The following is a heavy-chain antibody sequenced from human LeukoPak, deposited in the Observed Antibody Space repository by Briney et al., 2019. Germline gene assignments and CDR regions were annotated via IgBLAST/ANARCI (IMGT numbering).Heavy chain of an antibody. CDR3: ARGKGLLVRFGLGWYFDL. V-gene: IGHV4-39*07. D-gene: IGHD3/OR15-3a*01. J-gene: IGHJ2*01. CDR1: GGSISSSSYY. CDR2: IYYSGST. Sequence: SETLSLTCTVSGGSISSSSYYWGWIRQPPGKGLEWIGSIYYSGSTYYNPSLKSRVTISVDTSKNQFSLKLSSVTAADTAVYYCARGKGLLVRFGLGWYFDLWGRGTLVTVSS.